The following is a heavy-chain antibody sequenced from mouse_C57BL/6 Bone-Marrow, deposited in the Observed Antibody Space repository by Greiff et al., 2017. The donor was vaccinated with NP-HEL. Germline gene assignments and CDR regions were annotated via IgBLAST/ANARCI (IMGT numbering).Heavy chain of an antibody. J-gene: IGHJ1*03. CDR2: ISSGSSTI. CDR3: ARLYWYFDV. V-gene: IGHV5-17*01. CDR1: GFTFSDYG. Sequence: EVKVEESGGGLVKPGGSLKLSCAASGFTFSDYGMHWVRQAPEKGLEWVAYISSGSSTIYYADTVKGRFTISRDNAKNTLFLQMTSLRSEDTAMYYCARLYWYFDVWGTGTTVTVSS.